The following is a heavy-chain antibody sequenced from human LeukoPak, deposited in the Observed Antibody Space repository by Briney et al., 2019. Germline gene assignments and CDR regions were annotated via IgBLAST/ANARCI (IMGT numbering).Heavy chain of an antibody. Sequence: SETLSLTCTVSGGSISSYYWSWIRQPPGKGLEWIGYIYYSGSTNYNPSLKSRVTISVDTSKNQLSLKLSSVTAADTAVYYCARGRGYSSGWYSHWGQGTLVTVSS. V-gene: IGHV4-59*01. CDR1: GGSISSYY. CDR3: ARGRGYSSGWYSH. D-gene: IGHD6-19*01. J-gene: IGHJ4*02. CDR2: IYYSGST.